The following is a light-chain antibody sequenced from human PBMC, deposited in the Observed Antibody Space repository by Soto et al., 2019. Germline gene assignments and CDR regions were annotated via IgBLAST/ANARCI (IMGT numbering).Light chain of an antibody. CDR3: QKSNSYPWT. J-gene: IGKJ1*01. CDR2: NAS. CDR1: QSISSW. Sequence: DIQMTQSPSTLSASVGDRVTITCRASQSISSWLAWYQQKPGKAPKLLIYNASSIESGVPSRFSGSGSGTEVTLTISSLQPDDFATYYCQKSNSYPWTFGQGTKVEIK. V-gene: IGKV1-5*03.